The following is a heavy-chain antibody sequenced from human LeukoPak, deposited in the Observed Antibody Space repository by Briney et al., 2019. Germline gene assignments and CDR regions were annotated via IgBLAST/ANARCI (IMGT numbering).Heavy chain of an antibody. J-gene: IGHJ5*02. D-gene: IGHD1-26*01. CDR3: ARHLGEDTYRRDFLAP. CDR1: GVSISTTSYY. Sequence: PSETLSLTGTVSGVSISTTSYYWGWIRQPPGKGLEWIGTVFYRGSSFYTPSLKSRVTMSVDTSKNQLSLTLNSVTASDTAVYYCARHLGEDTYRRDFLAPWGGGTLVIVSS. V-gene: IGHV4-39*01. CDR2: VFYRGSS.